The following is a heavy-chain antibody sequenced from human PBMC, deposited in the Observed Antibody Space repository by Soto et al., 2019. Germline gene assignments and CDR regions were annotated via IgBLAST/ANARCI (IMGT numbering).Heavy chain of an antibody. V-gene: IGHV4-39*01. Sequence: SETLSLTCTVSGGSISSSSYYWGWIRQPPGKGLEWIGSIYYSGSTYYNPSLKSRVTISVDTSKNQFSLKLRSVTAADTAVYYCARRVSDIVVVPAANSDYYYYYMDVWGKGTTVTVSS. CDR2: IYYSGST. D-gene: IGHD2-2*01. J-gene: IGHJ6*03. CDR1: GGSISSSSYY. CDR3: ARRVSDIVVVPAANSDYYYYYMDV.